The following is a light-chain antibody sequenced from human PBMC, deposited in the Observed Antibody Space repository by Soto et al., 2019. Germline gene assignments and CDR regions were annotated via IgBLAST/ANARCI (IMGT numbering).Light chain of an antibody. Sequence: QSALTQPASVSGSPGQSITISCTGTSSDVGSHNLVSWYQQYPGKVPRLIIFEASKRPSGVSNRFSGSKSGSTASLTISGLQAEDEADYYCYSNAVGSTYVFGSGTKLTVL. J-gene: IGLJ1*01. CDR2: EAS. CDR3: YSNAVGSTYV. CDR1: SSDVGSHNL. V-gene: IGLV2-23*01.